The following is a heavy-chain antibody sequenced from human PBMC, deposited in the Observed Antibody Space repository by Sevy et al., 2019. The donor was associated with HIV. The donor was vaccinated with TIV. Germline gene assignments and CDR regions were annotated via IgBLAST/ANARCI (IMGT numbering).Heavy chain of an antibody. J-gene: IGHJ4*01. V-gene: IGHV3-23*01. D-gene: IGHD6-6*01. CDR1: GFTFSSFA. CDR3: ARPTPRIAPSSAAFFDS. Sequence: GGSLRLSCAASGFASGFTFSSFAMSWVRQLPGKGLEWVSTINGRGGSTYYADSVKGRFTLSRDNSNNALFLQMDSLKPEDTAFYYCARPTPRIAPSSAAFFDSWGHGTLVTVSS. CDR2: INGRGGST.